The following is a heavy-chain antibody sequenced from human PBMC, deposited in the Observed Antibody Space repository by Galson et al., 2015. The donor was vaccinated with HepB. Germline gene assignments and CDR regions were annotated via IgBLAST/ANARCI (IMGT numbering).Heavy chain of an antibody. CDR2: VSDDGYDK. D-gene: IGHD3-10*01. V-gene: IGHV3-21*01. CDR3: VRESYI. J-gene: IGHJ4*02. Sequence: SLRLSCASSGFSFSGYAVTWGRQAPGKGLEWVSIVSDDGYDKHYGDAVRGRFTISTDNAENSLHLQMNSLRVEDSAVYYCVRESYIWGQGALVTVSS. CDR1: GFSFSGYA.